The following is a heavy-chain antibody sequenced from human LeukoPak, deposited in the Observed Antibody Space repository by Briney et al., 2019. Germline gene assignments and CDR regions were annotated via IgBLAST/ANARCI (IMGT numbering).Heavy chain of an antibody. CDR1: GGSFSGYY. CDR2: INHSGST. CDR3: ASRYCSGGSCYLSYYGMDV. Sequence: SETLSLTCAVYGGSFSGYYWSWIRQPPGKGLEWIGEINHSGSTNYNPPLKGRVTISVDTSKNQFSLKLSSVTAADTAVYYCASRYCSGGSCYLSYYGMDVWGKGTTVTVSS. J-gene: IGHJ6*04. V-gene: IGHV4-34*01. D-gene: IGHD2-15*01.